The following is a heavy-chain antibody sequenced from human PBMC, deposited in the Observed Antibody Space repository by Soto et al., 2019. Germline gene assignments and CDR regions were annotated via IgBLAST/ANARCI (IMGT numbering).Heavy chain of an antibody. Sequence: PGGYLRLSCAASGFTFSDYYMSWIRQAPGKGLEWVSYISSSGSTIYYADSVKGRFTISSDNAKNSLYLQMNSLRAEDTAVYYCARSGFDHDAFDIWGQGTMVTVSS. V-gene: IGHV3-11*01. D-gene: IGHD3-10*01. J-gene: IGHJ3*02. CDR1: GFTFSDYY. CDR2: ISSSGSTI. CDR3: ARSGFDHDAFDI.